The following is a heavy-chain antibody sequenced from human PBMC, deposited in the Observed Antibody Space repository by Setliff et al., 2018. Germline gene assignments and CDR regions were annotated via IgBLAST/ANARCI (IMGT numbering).Heavy chain of an antibody. CDR2: IYHSGSS. J-gene: IGHJ1*01. CDR3: GRVDFTMIQGVVGH. V-gene: IGHV4-39*07. Sequence: SETLSLTCTVSGGSINSMSYYWGWIRQPPGKGLEWIGSIYHSGSSYYNPSLRSRVTISVDTSKNQFSLKLASVTAADTAVYYCGRVDFTMIQGVVGHWGQGTLVTVSS. CDR1: GGSINSMSYY. D-gene: IGHD3-10*01.